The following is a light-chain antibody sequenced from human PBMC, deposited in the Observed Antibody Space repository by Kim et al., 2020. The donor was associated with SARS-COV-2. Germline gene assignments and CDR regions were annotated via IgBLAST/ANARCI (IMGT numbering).Light chain of an antibody. CDR1: RRGVGGYSR. J-gene: IGLJ1*01. CDR3: SSYTATTSFYV. Sequence: QSVRIACTGTRRGVGGYSRVSWYQQSPGTAPKLLIYEVDNRPSGVPDRFSGSTSGNTASLTISGLQAEDEADYYCSSYTATTSFYVFGSGTKVTVL. V-gene: IGLV2-18*02. CDR2: EVD.